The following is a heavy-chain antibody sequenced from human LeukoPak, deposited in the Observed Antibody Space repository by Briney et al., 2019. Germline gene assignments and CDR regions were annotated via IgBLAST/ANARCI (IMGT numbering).Heavy chain of an antibody. Sequence: GGSLRLSCAASGFTFSSYAMTWVRQAPGKGLEWVSAIGDSTYSADSVKGRFTISRDNSKNTLYLQMNSLRGEDTAVYYCAKATRPADNSSNYVDFDCWGRGTRVTVSS. J-gene: IGHJ4*02. D-gene: IGHD6-13*01. CDR2: IGDST. V-gene: IGHV3-23*01. CDR3: AKATRPADNSSNYVDFDC. CDR1: GFTFSSYA.